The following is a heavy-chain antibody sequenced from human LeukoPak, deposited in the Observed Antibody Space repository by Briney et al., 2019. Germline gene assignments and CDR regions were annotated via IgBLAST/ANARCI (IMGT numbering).Heavy chain of an antibody. CDR1: GFTFSSYE. D-gene: IGHD3-10*01. Sequence: RPGGSLRLSCAASGFTFSSYEMNWVRQAPGKGLEWVSYISSNGSTRYYADSVKGRFTISRDNAKNSLSLQMNSLRAEDTAVYYCARDYYGSGKVFDYWGQGTLVTVSS. CDR2: ISSNGSTR. J-gene: IGHJ4*02. CDR3: ARDYYGSGKVFDY. V-gene: IGHV3-48*03.